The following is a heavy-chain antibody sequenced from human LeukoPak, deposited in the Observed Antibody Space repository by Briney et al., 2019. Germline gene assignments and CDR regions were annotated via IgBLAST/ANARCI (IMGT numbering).Heavy chain of an antibody. Sequence: GGSLRLSCAAFGFTFISYWMDWVRRGPGKGLLWGSRINIDGSSTSYAHSLKGRFTISRTNAKKTLYLQMNSLRAEDTPVYYCARALYCSSTSCPNWFDPWAQGTLVSVPS. CDR3: ARALYCSSTSCPNWFDP. D-gene: IGHD2-2*01. CDR1: GFTFISYW. V-gene: IGHV3-74*01. J-gene: IGHJ5*02. CDR2: INIDGSST.